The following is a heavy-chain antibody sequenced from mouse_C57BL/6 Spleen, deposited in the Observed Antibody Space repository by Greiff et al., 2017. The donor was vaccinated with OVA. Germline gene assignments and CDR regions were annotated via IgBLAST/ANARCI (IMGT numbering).Heavy chain of an antibody. V-gene: IGHV5-6*01. J-gene: IGHJ2*01. Sequence: EVQLQESGGDLVKPGGSLKLSCAASGFTFSSYGMSWVRQTPDKRLEWVATISSGGSYTYYPDSVKGRFTISRDNAKNTLYLQMSRLKSEDTAMYYCARQSEGYDYWGQGTTLTVSS. CDR3: ARQSEGYDY. CDR1: GFTFSSYG. CDR2: ISSGGSYT. D-gene: IGHD3-1*01.